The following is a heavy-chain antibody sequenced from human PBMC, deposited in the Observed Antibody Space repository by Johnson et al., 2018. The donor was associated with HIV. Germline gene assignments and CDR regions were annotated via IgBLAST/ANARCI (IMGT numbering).Heavy chain of an antibody. Sequence: QMQLVESGGGVVQPGRSLRLSCAASGFTFSSYAMHWVRQAPGKGLEWVAVISYDGSNKYYADSVKGRFTISRDNSKNTLYLQMNSLRAEDTAVYYCARDQSGSYVWWAHVAFDIWGQGTMVTVSS. J-gene: IGHJ3*02. D-gene: IGHD1-26*01. CDR2: ISYDGSNK. CDR3: ARDQSGSYVWWAHVAFDI. CDR1: GFTFSSYA. V-gene: IGHV3-30*04.